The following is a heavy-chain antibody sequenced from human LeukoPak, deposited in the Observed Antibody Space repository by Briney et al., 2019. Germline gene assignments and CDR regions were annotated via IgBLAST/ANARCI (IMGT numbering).Heavy chain of an antibody. CDR2: ISSSGSYI. D-gene: IGHD2-2*01. J-gene: IGHJ4*02. CDR3: ARDLGPRTSCYDY. V-gene: IGHV3-21*01. Sequence: GGSLRLSCAASGFTFSSYSMNWVRQAPGKGLDWVSSISSSGSYIYYADSVKGRFTVSRDNAKNSLYLQMNSLRGEDTAVYYCARDLGPRTSCYDYWGQGALVTVFS. CDR1: GFTFSSYS.